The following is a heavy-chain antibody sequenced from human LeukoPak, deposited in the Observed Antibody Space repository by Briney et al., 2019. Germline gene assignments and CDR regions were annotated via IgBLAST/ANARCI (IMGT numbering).Heavy chain of an antibody. D-gene: IGHD3-22*01. V-gene: IGHV1-2*02. CDR1: GYTFTGYY. CDR3: ARDDPYDDSSGYYSGNDY. J-gene: IGHJ4*01. CDR2: INPNSGGT. Sequence: GASVKVSCKASGYTFTGYYMHWVRQAPGQGLEWMGWINPNSGGTNYAQKLQGRVTMTTDTSTSTAYMELRSLRSDDTAVYYCARDDPYDDSSGYYSGNDYWGQGTLVTVSS.